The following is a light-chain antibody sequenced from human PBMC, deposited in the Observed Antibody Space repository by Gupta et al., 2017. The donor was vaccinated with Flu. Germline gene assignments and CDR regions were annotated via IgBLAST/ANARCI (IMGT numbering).Light chain of an antibody. CDR2: DDS. Sequence: SYVLTQSPSVSVAPGQTATITCGGNNIGSKSVHWYQQKPGQAPVVVGCDDSDRPSGIPERFSGSNSGNTATLTISRVEAGDEADYYCQVWDSSSDHVVFGGGTKLTVL. CDR3: QVWDSSSDHVV. J-gene: IGLJ2*01. V-gene: IGLV3-21*02. CDR1: NIGSKS.